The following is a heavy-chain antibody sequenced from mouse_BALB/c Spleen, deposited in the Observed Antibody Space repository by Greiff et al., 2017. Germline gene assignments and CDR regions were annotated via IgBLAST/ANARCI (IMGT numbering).Heavy chain of an antibody. D-gene: IGHD1-1*02. CDR2: ISNGGGST. CDR1: GFTFSSYT. V-gene: IGHV5-12-2*01. Sequence: EVMLVESGGGLVQPGGSLKLSCAASGFTFSSYTMSWVRQTPEKRLEWVAYISNGGGSTYYPDTVKGRFTISRDNAKNTLYLQMSSLKSEDTAMYYCARQVWSYAMDYWGQGTSVTVSS. J-gene: IGHJ4*01. CDR3: ARQVWSYAMDY.